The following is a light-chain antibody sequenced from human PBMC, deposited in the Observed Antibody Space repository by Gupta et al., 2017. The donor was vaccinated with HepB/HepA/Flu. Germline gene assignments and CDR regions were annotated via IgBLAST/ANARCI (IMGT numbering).Light chain of an antibody. CDR2: DAS. V-gene: IGKV3-11*01. CDR1: ENINIY. Sequence: EIVLTHSPATLYLSIGERATLSCRASENINIYLAWYQQKPGKAPRLLIYDASTRATDFPARFSGSGSGTDFTLTISSLEPEDFAVYYCHQRSNWPLTFGGGTKVEIK. J-gene: IGKJ4*01. CDR3: HQRSNWPLT.